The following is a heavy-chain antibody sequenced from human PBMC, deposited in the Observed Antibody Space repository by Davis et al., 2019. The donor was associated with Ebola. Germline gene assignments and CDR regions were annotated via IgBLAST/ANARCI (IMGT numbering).Heavy chain of an antibody. CDR3: TSGGIPNDY. V-gene: IGHV3-21*04. CDR1: GFTFSGSA. D-gene: IGHD2-2*01. CDR2: ISSSSSYI. J-gene: IGHJ4*02. Sequence: GESLKISCAASGFTFSGSAMHWVRQASGKGLEWVSSISSSSSYIYYADSVKGRFTISRDNAKNSLYLQMNSLKTEDTAVYYCTSGGIPNDYWGQGTLVTVSS.